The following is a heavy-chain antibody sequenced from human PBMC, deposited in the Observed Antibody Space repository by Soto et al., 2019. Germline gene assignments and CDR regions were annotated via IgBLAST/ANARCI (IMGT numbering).Heavy chain of an antibody. J-gene: IGHJ4*02. V-gene: IGHV3-20*01. CDR3: ARSLYSSDPYYFDY. CDR1: GFTFDDYG. D-gene: IGHD6-19*01. Sequence: GGSLRLSCAASGFTFDDYGMSWVRQAPGKGLEWVSGINWNGGSTGYADSVKGRFTISRDNAKNSLYLQMNSLRAEDTALYHCARSLYSSDPYYFDYWGQGTLVTVSS. CDR2: INWNGGST.